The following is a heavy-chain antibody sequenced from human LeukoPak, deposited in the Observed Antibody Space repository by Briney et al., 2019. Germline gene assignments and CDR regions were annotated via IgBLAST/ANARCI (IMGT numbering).Heavy chain of an antibody. J-gene: IGHJ4*02. Sequence: GGSLRLSCAASGFSFSTYWMSWVRQAPGKGLEWVANIKGDGSEKNYVDSVKGRFTISRDNAKNSLYLQMNSLRDEDTAVYYCAEDTPFGGYWGQGTLVTVSS. V-gene: IGHV3-7*03. CDR3: AEDTPFGGY. CDR1: GFSFSTYW. CDR2: IKGDGSEK. D-gene: IGHD3-16*01.